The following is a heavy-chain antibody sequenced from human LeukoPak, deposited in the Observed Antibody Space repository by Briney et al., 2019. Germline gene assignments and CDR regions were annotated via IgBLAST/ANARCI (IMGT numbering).Heavy chain of an antibody. D-gene: IGHD6-19*01. V-gene: IGHV3-7*01. CDR2: ITPDGSDR. Sequence: GGSLRLSCAVSGFTFNNYWMSWVRQAPGKGLGWVANITPDGSDRYYVDSLKGRVTISRDNTKSSLYLQLNSLRAEDTAVYYCVPGGLAVSGIDYWGQGALVTVSS. CDR1: GFTFNNYW. CDR3: VPGGLAVSGIDY. J-gene: IGHJ4*02.